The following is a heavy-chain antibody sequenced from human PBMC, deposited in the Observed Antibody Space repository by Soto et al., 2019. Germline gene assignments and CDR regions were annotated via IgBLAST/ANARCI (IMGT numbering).Heavy chain of an antibody. V-gene: IGHV1-69*13. CDR3: ARVGDSSSWQYYYYGMDV. CDR2: IIPIFGTA. J-gene: IGHJ6*02. CDR1: GGTFSSYA. D-gene: IGHD6-13*01. Sequence: GASVKVSCKASGGTFSSYAISWARQAPGQGLEWMGGIIPIFGTANYAQKFQGRVTITADESTSTAYMELSSLRSEDTAVYYCARVGDSSSWQYYYYGMDVWGQGTTVTVSS.